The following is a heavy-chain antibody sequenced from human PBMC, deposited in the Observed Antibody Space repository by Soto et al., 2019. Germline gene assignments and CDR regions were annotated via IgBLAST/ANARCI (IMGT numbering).Heavy chain of an antibody. CDR3: ARARGARSYRYFDL. CDR2: IKQDGSEK. V-gene: IGHV3-7*03. J-gene: IGHJ2*01. CDR1: GFSFSTYW. Sequence: GGSLRLSCAASGFSFSTYWMTWVRQAPGRGLEWLANIKQDGSEKHYVDSVKGRFTISRDNAKNSLYLQMNSLRAEDTAVYYCARARGARSYRYFDLWGRGGLVTGSS. D-gene: IGHD6-6*01.